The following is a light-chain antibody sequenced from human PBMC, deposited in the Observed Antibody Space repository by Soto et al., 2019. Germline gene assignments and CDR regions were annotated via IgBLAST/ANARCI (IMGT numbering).Light chain of an antibody. V-gene: IGKV3-11*01. CDR2: DTS. CDR1: QTVSNK. Sequence: EIVLTQSPATLSASPGERATLSCRASQTVSNKLAWYQHKPGQAPRLLIYDTSNRATGIPARFSGSGSGTDITLTISSLEPEDFAVYYCHQRKSWPRTFGQGTKVDIK. CDR3: HQRKSWPRT. J-gene: IGKJ1*01.